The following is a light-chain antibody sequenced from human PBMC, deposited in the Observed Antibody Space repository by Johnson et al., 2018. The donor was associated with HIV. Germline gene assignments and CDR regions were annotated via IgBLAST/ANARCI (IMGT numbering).Light chain of an antibody. CDR3: GTWDSILSAYV. CDR2: ENN. Sequence: QSVLTQPPSVSAAPGQKVTISCSGNSSNIDNNYVSWYQQLPGTAHKLITYENNKRPSGIHDRFSGSTSGTSATMGITGLQPGDEADYYCGTWDSILSAYVFGTGTKVTVL. CDR1: SSNIDNNY. J-gene: IGLJ1*01. V-gene: IGLV1-51*02.